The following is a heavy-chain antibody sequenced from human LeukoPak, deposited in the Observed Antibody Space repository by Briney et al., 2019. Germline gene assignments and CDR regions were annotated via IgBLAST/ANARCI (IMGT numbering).Heavy chain of an antibody. CDR1: GFTFSSYA. Sequence: GGSLRLSCAASGFTFSSYAMSWVRQAPGKGLEWVSAISGSGGSTYYADSVKGRFTISRDNSKNTLFLQMNSLRGEDTAMYYCARVQGGGYRTADYWGQGTLVTVSS. V-gene: IGHV3-23*01. J-gene: IGHJ4*02. CDR3: ARVQGGGYRTADY. CDR2: ISGSGGST. D-gene: IGHD6-19*01.